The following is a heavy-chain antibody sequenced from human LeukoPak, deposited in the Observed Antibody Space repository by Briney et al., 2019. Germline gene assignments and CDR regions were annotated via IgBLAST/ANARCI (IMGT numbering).Heavy chain of an antibody. D-gene: IGHD5-24*01. CDR3: ARGWDAFDI. V-gene: IGHV3-20*01. J-gene: IGHJ3*02. Sequence: GGALRLSCAASGFTFDDYGMSSVRQAPGKGLGWVSGINWNGGSTGYADSVKGRFTISRDNAKNSLYLQMNSLRAEDTALYHCARGWDAFDIWGQGTMVTVSS. CDR2: INWNGGST. CDR1: GFTFDDYG.